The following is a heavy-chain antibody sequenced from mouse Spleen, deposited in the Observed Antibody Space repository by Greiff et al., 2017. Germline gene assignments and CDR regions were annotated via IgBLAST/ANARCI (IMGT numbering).Heavy chain of an antibody. J-gene: IGHJ4*01. CDR1: GFTFSSYA. CDR2: ISSGGSYT. D-gene: IGHD1-1*01. V-gene: IGHV5-9-4*01. CDR3: ARAYYGSSSYYAMDY. Sequence: EVHLVESGGGLVKPGGSLKLSCAASGFTFSSYAMSWVRQSPEKRLEWVAEISSGGSYTYYPDTVTGRFTISRDNAKNTLYLEMSSLRSEDTAMYYCARAYYGSSSYYAMDYWGHGTSVTVSS.